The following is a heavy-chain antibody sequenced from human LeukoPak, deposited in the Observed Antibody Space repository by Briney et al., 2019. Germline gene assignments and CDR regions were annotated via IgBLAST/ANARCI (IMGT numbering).Heavy chain of an antibody. CDR3: ARLLCPRATDY. J-gene: IGHJ4*02. D-gene: IGHD3-10*02. CDR1: GGSFSAYY. CDR2: IKHSGRT. V-gene: IGHV4-34*01. Sequence: PSETLSLTCVVYGGSFSAYYWSWIRQPPGKGLEWIGEIKHSGRTNYNPSLKRRATIPVTTSKHQPSLKLSSVSAAHTAVYYCARLLCPRATDYWGQGTLVTVSS.